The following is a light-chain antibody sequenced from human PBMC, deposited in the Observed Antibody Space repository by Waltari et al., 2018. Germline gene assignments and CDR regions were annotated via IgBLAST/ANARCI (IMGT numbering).Light chain of an antibody. CDR3: SSYITTNTLEL. J-gene: IGLJ2*01. Sequence: QSALTQPASVSGSPGQSLTISCTGTSSHLGSYNYFSWYQQQPGKAPKLMIYDVSYRPSGFSNRFSGSKSGNTASLTISGLQAEDEADYYCSSYITTNTLELFGGGTSLTVL. V-gene: IGLV2-14*03. CDR2: DVS. CDR1: SSHLGSYNY.